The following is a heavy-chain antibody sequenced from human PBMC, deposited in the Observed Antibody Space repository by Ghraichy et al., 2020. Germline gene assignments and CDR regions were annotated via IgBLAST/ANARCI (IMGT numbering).Heavy chain of an antibody. CDR2: ISGSGGTT. CDR1: GFTFGSHS. J-gene: IGHJ4*02. D-gene: IGHD3-22*01. V-gene: IGHV3-48*02. Sequence: ESLNISCAGSGFTFGSHSMNWVRQAPGKGLEWVLYISGSGGTTHYADFVRGRFTISRDNAKNSLYLQMISLRDEDTAVYYCARGPSNYYDSSGYHPSGFWGQGTQVTVSS. CDR3: ARGPSNYYDSSGYHPSGF.